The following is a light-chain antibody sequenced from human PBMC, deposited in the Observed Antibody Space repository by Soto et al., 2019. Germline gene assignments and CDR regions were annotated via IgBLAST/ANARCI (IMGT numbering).Light chain of an antibody. J-gene: IGKJ2*01. CDR1: ESVRHY. CDR3: QHRDNWSYI. Sequence: EIVLPKSPSTLSFSPGERAPLSCRASESVRHYVAWYQQKPAQAPRLLIYDASNRATGIPARFSGSGSGTDYTLTISSLEAEDFAVYYCQHRDNWSYIFGQGTKVDIK. CDR2: DAS. V-gene: IGKV3-11*01.